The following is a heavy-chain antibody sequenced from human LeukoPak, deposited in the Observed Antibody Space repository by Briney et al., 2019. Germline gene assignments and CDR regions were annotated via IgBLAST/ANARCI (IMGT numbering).Heavy chain of an antibody. D-gene: IGHD3-10*01. V-gene: IGHV3-23*01. Sequence: GGSLRLSCAASGFTFSSYAMSWVRQAPGKGLEWVSAISGSGGSTYHADSVKGRFTISRDNSKNTLYLQMNSLRAEDTAVYYCAKDNLSNYYGSGSYSFDYWGQGTLVTVSS. CDR1: GFTFSSYA. CDR3: AKDNLSNYYGSGSYSFDY. J-gene: IGHJ4*02. CDR2: ISGSGGST.